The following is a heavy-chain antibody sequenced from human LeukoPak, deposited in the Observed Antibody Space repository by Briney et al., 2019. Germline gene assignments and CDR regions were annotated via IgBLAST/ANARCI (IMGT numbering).Heavy chain of an antibody. CDR2: ISWNSGSI. Sequence: GRSLRLSCAASGFTFDDYAMPWVRQAPGKGLEWVSGISWNSGSIDYADSVKGRFTISRDNAKNSLYLQMNSLRAEDTALYYCAKDIGEGAVAASDYYYGMDVWGQGTTVTVSS. V-gene: IGHV3-9*01. J-gene: IGHJ6*02. CDR3: AKDIGEGAVAASDYYYGMDV. D-gene: IGHD6-19*01. CDR1: GFTFDDYA.